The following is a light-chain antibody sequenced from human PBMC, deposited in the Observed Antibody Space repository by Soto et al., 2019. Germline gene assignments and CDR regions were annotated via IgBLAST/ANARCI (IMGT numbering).Light chain of an antibody. CDR1: SSDVGGDNL. J-gene: IGLJ1*01. CDR2: DVN. V-gene: IGLV2-14*01. CDR3: SSYKSGRTLPYV. Sequence: QSALTQPASVSGSPGQSITISCTGTSSDVGGDNLVSWYQQYPDKAPKLMIFDVNNRPSGVSNRFSGSKSGNTASLAISGLLAEDEPDYYCSSYKSGRTLPYVFGTGTKLTVL.